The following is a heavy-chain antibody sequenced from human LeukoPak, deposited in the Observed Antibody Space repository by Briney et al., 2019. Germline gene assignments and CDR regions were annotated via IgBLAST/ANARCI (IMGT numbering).Heavy chain of an antibody. CDR2: ISSSSSYI. CDR1: GFTFSGYS. D-gene: IGHD1-26*01. CDR3: ARVEGGSYTFDY. Sequence: PGGSLRLSCAASGFTFSGYSMNWVRQAPGKGLEWVSSISSSSSYIYYADSVKGRFTISRDNAKNSLYLQMNSLRAEDTAVYYCARVEGGSYTFDYWGQGTLVTVSS. V-gene: IGHV3-21*01. J-gene: IGHJ4*02.